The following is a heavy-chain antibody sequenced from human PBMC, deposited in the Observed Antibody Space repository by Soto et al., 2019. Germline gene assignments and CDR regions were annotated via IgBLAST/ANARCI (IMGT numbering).Heavy chain of an antibody. J-gene: IGHJ5*02. CDR3: AREGWFDP. CDR1: GGSISSYY. Sequence: SETLSLTCTVSGGSISSYYWSWIRQPPGKGLEWIGEINHSGSTNYNPSLKSRVTISVDTSKNQFSLKLSSVTAADTAVYYCAREGWFDPWGQGTLVTVS. CDR2: INHSGST. V-gene: IGHV4-34*01.